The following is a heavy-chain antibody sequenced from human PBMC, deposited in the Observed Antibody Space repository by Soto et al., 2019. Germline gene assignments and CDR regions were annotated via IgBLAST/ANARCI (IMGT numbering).Heavy chain of an antibody. Sequence: PGGSLRLSXSASGFTFSSYAMHWVRQAPGKGLEYVSAISSNGGSTYYADSVKGRFTISRDNSKNTLYLQMSSLRAEDTAVYYCVKDPDLYYYGSGSYYGGYYGMDVWGQGTTVTVSS. CDR2: ISSNGGST. CDR3: VKDPDLYYYGSGSYYGGYYGMDV. J-gene: IGHJ6*02. V-gene: IGHV3-64D*06. CDR1: GFTFSSYA. D-gene: IGHD3-10*01.